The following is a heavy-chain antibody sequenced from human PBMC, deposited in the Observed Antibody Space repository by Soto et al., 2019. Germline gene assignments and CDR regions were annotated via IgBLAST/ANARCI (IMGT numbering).Heavy chain of an antibody. J-gene: IGHJ4*02. CDR3: ARDSGIAATGTFDY. V-gene: IGHV3-7*03. CDR1: GFTFSNYW. D-gene: IGHD6-13*01. CDR2: IKQDGSEK. Sequence: GSLRLSCAASGFTFSNYWMSWVRQAPGKGLEWVANIKQDGSEKYYVDSVKGRFTISRDNAKNSLYLQMNSLRAEDTAVYYCARDSGIAATGTFDYWGQGTLVTVSS.